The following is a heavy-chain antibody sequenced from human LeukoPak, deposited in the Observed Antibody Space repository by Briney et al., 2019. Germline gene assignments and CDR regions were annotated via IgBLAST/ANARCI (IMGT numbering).Heavy chain of an antibody. CDR2: ISSSGRNI. Sequence: PGGSLRLSCAASGFTFSNYEFNWVRQAPGKGLEWVSYISSSGRNIYHADSVKGRFTISRDNAKNSLYLQMNSLRAEDTAVYYCARDPGGGDFPFEYWGQGTQVTVSS. CDR3: ARDPGGGDFPFEY. CDR1: GFTFSNYE. D-gene: IGHD2-21*02. V-gene: IGHV3-48*03. J-gene: IGHJ4*02.